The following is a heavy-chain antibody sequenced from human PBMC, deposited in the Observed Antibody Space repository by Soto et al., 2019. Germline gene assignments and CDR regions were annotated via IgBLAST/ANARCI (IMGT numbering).Heavy chain of an antibody. CDR3: ARGDYSDSSGFDY. CDR2: IYYSGST. CDR1: GASISGYY. V-gene: IGHV4-59*01. Sequence: SETLSLTCTVSGASISGYYWSWIRQPPGKGLEWIGYIYYSGSTNYNPSLKSRVTISVDTSKNQFSLKLSSVTAAGTAVYYCARGDYSDSSGFDYWGQGTLVTVSS. D-gene: IGHD3-22*01. J-gene: IGHJ4*02.